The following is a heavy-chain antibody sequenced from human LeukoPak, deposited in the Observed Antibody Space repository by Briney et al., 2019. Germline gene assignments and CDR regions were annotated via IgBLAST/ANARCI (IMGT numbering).Heavy chain of an antibody. CDR3: ARRMGDIVVVPAAPNYFDY. CDR2: IYYSGST. J-gene: IGHJ4*02. D-gene: IGHD2-2*01. CDR1: GGSISSYY. V-gene: IGHV4-59*08. Sequence: PSETLSLTCTVSGGSISSYYWSWIRQPPGKGLEWIGYIYYSGSTYYNPSLKSRVTISVDTSKNQFSLKLSSVTAADTAVYYCARRMGDIVVVPAAPNYFDYWGQGTLVTVSP.